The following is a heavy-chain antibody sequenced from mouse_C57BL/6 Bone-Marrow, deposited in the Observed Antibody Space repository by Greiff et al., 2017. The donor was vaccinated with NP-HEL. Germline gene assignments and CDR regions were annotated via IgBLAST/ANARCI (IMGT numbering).Heavy chain of an antibody. CDR1: GFTFSSYG. V-gene: IGHV5-6*01. J-gene: IGHJ3*01. CDR2: ISSGGSYT. D-gene: IGHD2-4*01. CDR3: ARHPIYYDYDDGFAY. Sequence: VQLKESGGDLVKPGGSLKLSCAASGFTFSSYGMSWVRQTPDKRLEWVATISSGGSYTYYPDSVKGRFTISRDNAKNTLYLQMSSLKSEDTAMYYCARHPIYYDYDDGFAYWGQGTLVTVSA.